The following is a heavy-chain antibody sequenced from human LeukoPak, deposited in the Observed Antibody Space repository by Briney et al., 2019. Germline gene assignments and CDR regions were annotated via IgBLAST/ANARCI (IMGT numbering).Heavy chain of an antibody. V-gene: IGHV3-30*02. CDR2: IRYDGSNK. CDR1: GFTFSSYG. D-gene: IGHD1-14*01. J-gene: IGHJ4*02. CDR3: ARGAGFAEPLPEY. Sequence: GGSLRLSCAASGFTFSSYGMHWVRQAPGKGLEWVAFIRYDGSNKYYADSVKGRFTISRDNSKNTLYLQMNSLRAEDTAVYYCARGAGFAEPLPEYWGQGTLLTVSS.